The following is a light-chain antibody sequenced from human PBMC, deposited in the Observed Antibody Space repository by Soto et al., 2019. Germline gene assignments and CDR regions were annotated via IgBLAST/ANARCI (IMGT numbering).Light chain of an antibody. V-gene: IGKV1-5*01. Sequence: DIQMTQSPSTLSASVGDRVTITCRASQSISSWLAWYQQKPGKAPKLLIYDASSLESGVPSRFSGSGSGTEFTLTISSLQPDDFATYYCQQYNSYLLFGQGTKVEIQ. CDR3: QQYNSYLL. CDR2: DAS. CDR1: QSISSW. J-gene: IGKJ1*01.